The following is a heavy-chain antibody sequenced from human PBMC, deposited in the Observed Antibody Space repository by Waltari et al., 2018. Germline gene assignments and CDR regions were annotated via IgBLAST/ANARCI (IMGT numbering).Heavy chain of an antibody. Sequence: VHLLQSGAEVKEPGSSVKVSCKVSGGTFTYSGISWVRQAPGQGLEWMGGVIPVLGAANYAQKFQGRVTISADEASGTAYMEMSSLRSGDTAIYFCAFDTSGSEDYFDFWGQGTLVTVSS. V-gene: IGHV1-69*01. CDR3: AFDTSGSEDYFDF. CDR1: GGTFTYSG. D-gene: IGHD3-10*01. J-gene: IGHJ4*02. CDR2: VIPVLGAA.